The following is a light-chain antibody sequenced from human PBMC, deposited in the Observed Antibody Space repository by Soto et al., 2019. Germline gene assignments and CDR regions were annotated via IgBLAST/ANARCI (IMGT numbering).Light chain of an antibody. CDR3: QQYYKWPPFT. CDR1: QSVSSN. Sequence: EIVMTQSPATLSVSPGERATLSCRASQSVSSNLAWYQQKPGQAPRLLIYGASSRATGIPVRFSGSGSGTEFTLTISSLQSEDFALYYCQQYYKWPPFTFGPGTKVDI. CDR2: GAS. V-gene: IGKV3-15*01. J-gene: IGKJ3*01.